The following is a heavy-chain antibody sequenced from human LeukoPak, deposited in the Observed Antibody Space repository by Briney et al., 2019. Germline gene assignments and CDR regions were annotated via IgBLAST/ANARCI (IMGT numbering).Heavy chain of an antibody. CDR1: GFTFSSYW. D-gene: IGHD2-8*01. CDR2: IKHDGGAI. V-gene: IGHV3-7*01. J-gene: IGHJ4*02. Sequence: PGGSLRLSCAAFGFTFSSYWMSWVRQAPGKGLEWVANIKHDGGAIYYVDSVRGRFTISRDNAKSSLYLQMNYLRADDSAMYYCTRDMQGSRLYSVGSQGDWGQGTLVTVSS. CDR3: TRDMQGSRLYSVGSQGD.